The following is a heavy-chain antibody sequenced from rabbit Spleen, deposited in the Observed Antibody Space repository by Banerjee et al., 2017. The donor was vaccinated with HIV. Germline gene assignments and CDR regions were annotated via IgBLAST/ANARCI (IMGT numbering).Heavy chain of an antibody. J-gene: IGHJ6*01. Sequence: QSLEASGGDLVKPGASLTLTCTASGVSFSANSYMCWVRQAPGKGLEWIACIDTGSSGFTYFASWAKGRFTISKTSSTTVTLQLNSLTAADTATYFCARDTSSSFSSYGMDLWGPGTLVTVS. D-gene: IGHD1-1*01. CDR3: ARDTSSSFSSYGMDL. V-gene: IGHV1S40*01. CDR1: GVSFSANSY. CDR2: IDTGSSGFT.